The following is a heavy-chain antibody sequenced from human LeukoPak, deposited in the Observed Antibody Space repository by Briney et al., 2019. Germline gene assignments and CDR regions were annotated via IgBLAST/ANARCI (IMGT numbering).Heavy chain of an antibody. V-gene: IGHV3-30*03. CDR2: ISYDGSNK. CDR3: ARGGSSWPLPFDY. Sequence: PGGSLRLSCAASGFTFSRHGIHWVRQAPGKGLEWVAVISYDGSNKYYADSVKGRFTISRDNAKNSLYLQMNSLRAEDTAVYYCARGGSSWPLPFDYWGQGTLVTVSS. CDR1: GFTFSRHG. J-gene: IGHJ4*02. D-gene: IGHD6-13*01.